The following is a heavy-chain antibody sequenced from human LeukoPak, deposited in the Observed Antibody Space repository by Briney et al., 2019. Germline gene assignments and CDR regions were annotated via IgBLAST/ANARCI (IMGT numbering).Heavy chain of an antibody. V-gene: IGHV3-48*01. D-gene: IGHD1-26*01. Sequence: PGGSLRLSCAASGFTFSSYNMNWVRQAPGKGLEWVPYIDSSSSTIYYADSVKGRFTISRDNAKNSLYLQMNSLRAEDTAVYYCARDGGYSGSYGDSWGQGTLVTVSS. J-gene: IGHJ4*02. CDR3: ARDGGYSGSYGDS. CDR1: GFTFSSYN. CDR2: IDSSSSTI.